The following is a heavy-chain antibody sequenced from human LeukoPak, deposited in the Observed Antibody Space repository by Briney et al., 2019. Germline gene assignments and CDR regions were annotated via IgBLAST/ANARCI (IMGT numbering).Heavy chain of an antibody. Sequence: GGSLRLSCAASGFTFSSYAMHWVRQAPGKGLEWVAVISYDGSNKYYAGSVKGRFTISRDNSKNTLYLQMNSLRAEDTAVYYCARRGGSGSYYNGYFDYWGQGTLVTVSS. V-gene: IGHV3-30*04. J-gene: IGHJ4*02. CDR2: ISYDGSNK. CDR3: ARRGGSGSYYNGYFDY. D-gene: IGHD3-10*01. CDR1: GFTFSSYA.